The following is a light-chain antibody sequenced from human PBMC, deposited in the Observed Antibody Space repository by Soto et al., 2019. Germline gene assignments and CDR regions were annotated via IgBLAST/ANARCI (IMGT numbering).Light chain of an antibody. CDR2: GAS. V-gene: IGKV3-20*01. CDR3: QQYSTSPIT. Sequence: EIVLTQSPGTLSLSPGERATLSCRASQSFSSTYLAWYQQKPGQAPRLLIYGASSRATGIPDRFSGGGSGTDFSLTVPRLDPEDFAVYYCQQYSTSPITFCQGTRLEIK. CDR1: QSFSSTY. J-gene: IGKJ5*01.